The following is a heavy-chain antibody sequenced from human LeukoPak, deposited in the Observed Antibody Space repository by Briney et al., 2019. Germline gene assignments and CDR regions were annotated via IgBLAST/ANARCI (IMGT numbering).Heavy chain of an antibody. Sequence: PGGSLRLSCTVSGFTVSSNSMSWVRQAPGKGLEWVSFIYSDNTHYSDSVKGRFTISRDNSKSTLYLQMNSLRAEDTAVYYCAITWERYGSGSYIPVEFDPWGQGTLVTVSS. V-gene: IGHV3-53*01. CDR1: GFTVSSNS. CDR3: AITWERYGSGSYIPVEFDP. D-gene: IGHD3-10*01. J-gene: IGHJ5*02. CDR2: IYSDNT.